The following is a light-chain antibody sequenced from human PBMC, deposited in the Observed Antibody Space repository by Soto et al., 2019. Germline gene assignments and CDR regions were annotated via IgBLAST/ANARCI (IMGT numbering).Light chain of an antibody. CDR3: QQYNTSLRT. J-gene: IGKJ5*01. CDR1: QSVSSN. Sequence: EIGMTQSPATLSVSPGERATLSCRASQSVSSNLAWYQQKPGQAPRLLIYGASTRATGIPARFSGSGSGTEFPLTISSLQSEDFAVYYCQQYNTSLRTFGQGTRLEIK. V-gene: IGKV3-15*01. CDR2: GAS.